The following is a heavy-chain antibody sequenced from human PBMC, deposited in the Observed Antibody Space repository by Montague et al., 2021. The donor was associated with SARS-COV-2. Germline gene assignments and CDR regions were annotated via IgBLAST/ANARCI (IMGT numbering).Heavy chain of an antibody. CDR1: GGSFSGYY. D-gene: IGHD6-19*01. CDR2: INHGGST. CDR3: ARGSRQWLVRPPHYYYFDY. J-gene: IGHJ4*02. V-gene: IGHV4-34*01. Sequence: SETLSLTCAVYGGSFSGYYWSWIRQPQGKGLEWIGDINHGGSTNSNPYRKGGATITVDMSKNHFSLKLSSVTAADTAVSYCARGSRQWLVRPPHYYYFDYWGQGTLVTVSS.